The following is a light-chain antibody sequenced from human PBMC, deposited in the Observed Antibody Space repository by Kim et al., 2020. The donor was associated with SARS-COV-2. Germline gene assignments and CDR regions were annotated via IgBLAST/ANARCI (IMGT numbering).Light chain of an antibody. CDR3: QAWDSSTACE. Sequence: VSPGQTASITCSGDKLGDKYACWYQQKPGQSPVLVIYQDSKRPSGIPERFSGSNSGNTATLTISGTQAMDEADYYCQAWDSSTACEFGGGTKLTVL. J-gene: IGLJ3*02. CDR2: QDS. V-gene: IGLV3-1*01. CDR1: KLGDKY.